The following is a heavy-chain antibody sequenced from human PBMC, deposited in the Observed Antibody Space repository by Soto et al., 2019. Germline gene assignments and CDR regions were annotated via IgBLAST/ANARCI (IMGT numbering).Heavy chain of an antibody. J-gene: IGHJ4*02. CDR2: ISAYNGNT. V-gene: IGHV1-18*04. D-gene: IGHD5-18*01. CDR1: GYTFTSYG. Sequence: ASVKVSCKASGYTFTSYGISGGREAPGQGLEWMGWISAYNGNTNYAQKLQGRVTMTTDTSTSTAYMELRSLRSDDTAVYYCARDLDTAMVAPFDYWGQGTLVTVSS. CDR3: ARDLDTAMVAPFDY.